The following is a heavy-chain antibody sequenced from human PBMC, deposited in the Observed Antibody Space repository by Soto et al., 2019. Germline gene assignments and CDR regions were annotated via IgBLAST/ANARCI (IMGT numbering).Heavy chain of an antibody. CDR3: ARDKITGLFDY. CDR2: ISSSSSTI. J-gene: IGHJ4*02. V-gene: IGHV3-48*02. D-gene: IGHD2-8*02. Sequence: TGGSLRLSCAASGFTLSSHSVIWVRQAPGKSLEWISYISSSSSTIYADSVKGRFTISRDNDKNSVYLQMSSLRDEDTAVYYCARDKITGLFDYWGQGTLVTVSS. CDR1: GFTLSSHS.